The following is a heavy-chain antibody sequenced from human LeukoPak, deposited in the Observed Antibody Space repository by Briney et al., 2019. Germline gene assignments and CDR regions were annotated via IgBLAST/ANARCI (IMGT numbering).Heavy chain of an antibody. Sequence: PGGSLRLSCAASGFTFDDYAMHWVRQAPGKGLEWVSGISWSSGSIGYADSVKGRFTISRDNAKNSLYLQMNSLRAEDTALYYCAKESYDILTGYSGFDYWGQGTLVTVSS. D-gene: IGHD3-9*01. CDR3: AKESYDILTGYSGFDY. CDR2: ISWSSGSI. V-gene: IGHV3-9*01. CDR1: GFTFDDYA. J-gene: IGHJ4*02.